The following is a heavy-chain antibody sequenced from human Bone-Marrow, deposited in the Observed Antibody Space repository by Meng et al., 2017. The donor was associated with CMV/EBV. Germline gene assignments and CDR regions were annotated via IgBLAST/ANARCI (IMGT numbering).Heavy chain of an antibody. CDR2: IIPIFGTA. CDR1: GGTFSSYA. D-gene: IGHD6-6*01. CDR3: VRDVAARPYIYDY. V-gene: IGHV1-69*12. J-gene: IGHJ4*02. Sequence: VQRGQSGPEVKKPGSSVKVSCKASGGTFSSYAISWVRQAPGQGLEWMGGIIPIFGTANYAQKFQGRVTITADESTSTAYMELSSLRSEDTAVYYCVRDVAARPYIYDYWGQGTLVTVSS.